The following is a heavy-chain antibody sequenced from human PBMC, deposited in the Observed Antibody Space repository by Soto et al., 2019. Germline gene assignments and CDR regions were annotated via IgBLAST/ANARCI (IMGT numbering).Heavy chain of an antibody. CDR3: ATDPNGSSTSCYPSGMDV. J-gene: IGHJ6*02. Sequence: PGESLKISCKGSGYSFTSYWISWVRQMPGKGLEWMGMIDPGDSDTNYSPSFQGHVTISADKSISTAYLQWSSLKASDTAMYYCATDPNGSSTSCYPSGMDVWGQGTTVTVSS. D-gene: IGHD2-2*01. CDR2: IDPGDSDT. V-gene: IGHV5-10-1*01. CDR1: GYSFTSYW.